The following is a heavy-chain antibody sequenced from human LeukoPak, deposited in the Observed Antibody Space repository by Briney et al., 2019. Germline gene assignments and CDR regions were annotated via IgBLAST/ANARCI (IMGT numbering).Heavy chain of an antibody. J-gene: IGHJ4*02. CDR3: ARRGDSYAVFDY. Sequence: SQTLSLTCTVSGGSISSRGYYWGWIRQPPGKGLEWIGTITYSGSTYFSPSVKSRVTMSMDTSKSQFSLKLSSVTAADTAVYYCARRGDSYAVFDYWGQGTLVTVSS. CDR1: GGSISSRGYY. D-gene: IGHD5-18*01. V-gene: IGHV4-39*01. CDR2: ITYSGST.